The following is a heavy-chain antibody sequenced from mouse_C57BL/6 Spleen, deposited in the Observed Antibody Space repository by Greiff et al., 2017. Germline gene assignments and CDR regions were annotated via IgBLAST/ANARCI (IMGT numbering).Heavy chain of an antibody. Sequence: VQLQQSGPGLVAPSQSLSITCTVSGFSLTSYGVDWVRQSPGKGLEWLGVIWGVGSTNYNSALKSRMSISKDNSKSQVSLKMTSLQTDDTAMCYCASLVYGSSYSWFAYWGQGTLVTVSA. CDR3: ASLVYGSSYSWFAY. J-gene: IGHJ3*01. V-gene: IGHV2-6*01. CDR2: IWGVGST. CDR1: GFSLTSYG. D-gene: IGHD1-1*01.